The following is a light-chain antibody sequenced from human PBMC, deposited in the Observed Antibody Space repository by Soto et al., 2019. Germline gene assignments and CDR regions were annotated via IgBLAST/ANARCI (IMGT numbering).Light chain of an antibody. V-gene: IGLV2-8*01. CDR1: SSDVGGSDY. CDR3: SSYAGSNNYMV. CDR2: EVS. J-gene: IGLJ2*01. Sequence: QAVVSQPPSASGSPGQSVAISCTGTSSDVGGSDYVSWYQQHPGDAPKLIISEVSKRPSGVPDRFSGSKSGNTASLTVSGLQAEDEADYYCSSYAGSNNYMVFGGGTQLTVL.